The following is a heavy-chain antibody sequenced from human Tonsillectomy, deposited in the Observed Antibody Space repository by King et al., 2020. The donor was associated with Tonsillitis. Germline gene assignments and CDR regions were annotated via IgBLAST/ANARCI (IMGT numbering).Heavy chain of an antibody. CDR3: AREISHCGGYCLGY. D-gene: IGHD2-21*01. Sequence: VQLGVSGGGLVQPGGSLRLSCAASGFTFSNYWMHWVRQGPGKGLVWVSRIKSDGTGTLYAASVKGRFTISRDNATNTLYLQMNSLRAEDTAVYYCAREISHCGGYCLGYWGQGTVVTVSS. V-gene: IGHV3-74*01. CDR2: IKSDGTGT. CDR1: GFTFSNYW. J-gene: IGHJ4*02.